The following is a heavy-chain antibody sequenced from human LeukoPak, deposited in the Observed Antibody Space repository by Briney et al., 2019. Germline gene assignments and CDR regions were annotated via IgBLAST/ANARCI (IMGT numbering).Heavy chain of an antibody. D-gene: IGHD2-15*01. J-gene: IGHJ4*02. CDR3: ARTYCRGGTCYSWDY. V-gene: IGHV4-31*03. Sequence: PSQTLSLTCTVSGDSISSGDYYWSWARQHPGKGLEWIAYINYSGTTYYNPTLTSRVTISVDTSKNQFPLKLSSVTAADTAVYYCARTYCRGGTCYSWDYWGQGTLVTVSS. CDR1: GDSISSGDYY. CDR2: INYSGTT.